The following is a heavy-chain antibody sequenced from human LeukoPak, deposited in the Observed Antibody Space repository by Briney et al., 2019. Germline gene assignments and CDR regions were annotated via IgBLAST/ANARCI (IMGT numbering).Heavy chain of an antibody. CDR2: ISSSGSTI. V-gene: IGHV3-48*04. D-gene: IGHD1-14*01. Sequence: GGTLRLSCAASGFTFSSYGMSWVRQAPGKGLEWVSYISSSGSTIYHADSVKGRFTISRDNAKNSLYLRMNSLRAEDTAVYYCARDNRVTYDAFDIWGQGTMVTVSS. J-gene: IGHJ3*02. CDR3: ARDNRVTYDAFDI. CDR1: GFTFSSYG.